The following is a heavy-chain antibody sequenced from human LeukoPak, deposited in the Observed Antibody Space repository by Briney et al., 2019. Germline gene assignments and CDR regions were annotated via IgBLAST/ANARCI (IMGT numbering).Heavy chain of an antibody. Sequence: PSETLSLTCAVYRGSFSGYYWSWIRQPPGKGLEWIGEINHSGSTNYNPSLKSRVTISVDRSKNQFSLKLSSVTAADTAVYYCASRKPTGLYDYWGQGTLVTVSS. D-gene: IGHD1-14*01. CDR1: RGSFSGYY. CDR2: INHSGST. J-gene: IGHJ4*02. V-gene: IGHV4-34*01. CDR3: ASRKPTGLYDY.